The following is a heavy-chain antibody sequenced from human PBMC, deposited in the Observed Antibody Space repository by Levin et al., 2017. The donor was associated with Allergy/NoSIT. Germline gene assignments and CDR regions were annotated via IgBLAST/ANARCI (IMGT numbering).Heavy chain of an antibody. CDR1: GYSFTSYW. J-gene: IGHJ5*02. CDR2: IYPGDSDT. CDR3: ARTTVAYCGGDCYSAFDP. D-gene: IGHD2-21*02. Sequence: GGSLRLSCKGSGYSFTSYWIGWVRQMPGKGLEWMGIIYPGDSDTRYSPSFQGQVTISADKSISTAYLQWSSLKASDTAMYYCARTTVAYCGGDCYSAFDPWGQGTLVTVSS. V-gene: IGHV5-51*01.